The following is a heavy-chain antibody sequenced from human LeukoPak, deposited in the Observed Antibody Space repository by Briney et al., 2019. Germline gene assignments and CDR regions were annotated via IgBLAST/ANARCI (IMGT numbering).Heavy chain of an antibody. D-gene: IGHD6-6*01. V-gene: IGHV4-61*02. CDR3: ARGSSSSGKGFDY. CDR2: IYTSGST. CDR1: GGSISSGSYY. J-gene: IGHJ4*02. Sequence: PSETLSLTCTVSGGSISSGSYYWSWIRQPAGKGLEWIGRIYTSGSTNYNPSLKSRVTISVDTSKNQFSLKLSSVTAADTAVYYCARGSSSSGKGFDYWGQGTLVTVSP.